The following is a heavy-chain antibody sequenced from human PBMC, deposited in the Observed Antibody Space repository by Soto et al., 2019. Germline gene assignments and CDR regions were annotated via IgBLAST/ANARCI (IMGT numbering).Heavy chain of an antibody. CDR1: GGSISSGGYS. J-gene: IGHJ5*02. CDR2: IYHSGST. V-gene: IGHV4-30-2*01. Sequence: QLQLQESGSGLVRPSQTLSLTCAVSGGSISSGGYSWNWIRQPPGKGLESIGYIYHSGSTLYNPSLKSRVTTSVDKSKTQFSLKLSSVTAAHTAVYYCARDQLEGNWFDPWGQGTLVTVSS. CDR3: ARDQLEGNWFDP. D-gene: IGHD1-1*01.